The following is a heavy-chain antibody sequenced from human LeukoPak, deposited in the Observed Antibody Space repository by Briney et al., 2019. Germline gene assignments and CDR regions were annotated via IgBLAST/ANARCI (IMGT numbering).Heavy chain of an antibody. CDR3: ARRYSTSSVEDFDY. CDR1: GFTFSRHW. CDR2: IKKDGREI. V-gene: IGHV3-7*01. Sequence: PGGSLRLSCVASGFTFSRHWMAWVRQAPGKGLGWVANIKKDGREIYYMDSVKGRFTISRDNAKNSLYLQMNSLRAEDTAVYYCARRYSTSSVEDFDYWGQGTLVTVSS. J-gene: IGHJ4*02. D-gene: IGHD6-6*01.